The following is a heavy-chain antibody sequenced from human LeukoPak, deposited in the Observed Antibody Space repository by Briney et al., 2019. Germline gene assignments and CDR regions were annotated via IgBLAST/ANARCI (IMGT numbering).Heavy chain of an antibody. J-gene: IGHJ4*02. Sequence: GGSLRLSCAASGFTFSSYDMSWVRQAPGKGLEWVSTISNSGSSTYYADSVRGRLTISRDNSKNTLYLQMNSLRAEDTAVYYCSKLTEPDWGQGTLVTVPS. V-gene: IGHV3-23*01. CDR3: SKLTEPD. CDR1: GFTFSSYD. CDR2: ISNSGSST.